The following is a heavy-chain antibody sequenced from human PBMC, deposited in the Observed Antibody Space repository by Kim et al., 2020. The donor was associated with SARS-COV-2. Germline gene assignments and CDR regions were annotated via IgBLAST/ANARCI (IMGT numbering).Heavy chain of an antibody. J-gene: IGHJ4*02. CDR2: GST. Sequence: GSTYYEASVMGRLTISRNNSENTLDLQMNSLRAEDTGVYYCRRDVFDGYWNWGQGTLVTVSS. D-gene: IGHD1-1*01. V-gene: IGHV3-53*01. CDR3: RRDVFDGYWN.